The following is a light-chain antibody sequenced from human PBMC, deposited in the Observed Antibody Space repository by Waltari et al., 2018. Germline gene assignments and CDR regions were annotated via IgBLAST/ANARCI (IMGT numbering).Light chain of an antibody. Sequence: EIVLTQSPATLSLSPGERATLSCRASQTVRSNYLAWYQQKSGLAPRLLIYDASKRATGIPDMFSGSGSGTDFTLTITRLEPEDFAVYFCQQYLSSPWTFGLGTKVEIK. CDR2: DAS. CDR3: QQYLSSPWT. J-gene: IGKJ1*01. V-gene: IGKV3D-20*01. CDR1: QTVRSNY.